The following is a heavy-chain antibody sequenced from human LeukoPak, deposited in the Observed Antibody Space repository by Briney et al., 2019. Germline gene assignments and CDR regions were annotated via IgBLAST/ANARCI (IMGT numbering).Heavy chain of an antibody. CDR1: GFTFSRYG. V-gene: IGHV3-30*18. CDR2: IANDGKDK. Sequence: GGSLRLSCAASGFTFSRYGLHWVRQAPGKGLEWVAVIANDGKDKKYADSVKGRLTISRDNSKSTLYLQMNSLRAEDTAVYYCAKDQQVGAAAYYFDSWGQATLVTVSS. CDR3: AKDQQVGAAAYYFDS. J-gene: IGHJ4*02. D-gene: IGHD6-13*01.